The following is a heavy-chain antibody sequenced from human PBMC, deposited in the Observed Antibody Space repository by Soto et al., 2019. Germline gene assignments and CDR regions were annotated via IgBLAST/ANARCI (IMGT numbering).Heavy chain of an antibody. V-gene: IGHV3-7*01. Sequence: EVQLVESGGGLVQPGGSLRLSCAASGFTFSSYWMSWVHQAPGKGLEWVANIKQDGSEKYYVDSVKGRFTISRDNAKNSLYLQMNSLRAEDTAVYYCARDGWLQTYYYYYGMDVWGQGTTVTVSS. CDR2: IKQDGSEK. CDR1: GFTFSSYW. J-gene: IGHJ6*02. D-gene: IGHD5-12*01. CDR3: ARDGWLQTYYYYYGMDV.